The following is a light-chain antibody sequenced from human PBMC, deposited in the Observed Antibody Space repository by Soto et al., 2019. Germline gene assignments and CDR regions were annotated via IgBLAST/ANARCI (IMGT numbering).Light chain of an antibody. CDR2: ATS. V-gene: IGKV3-11*01. J-gene: IGKJ1*01. Sequence: EVVLTQSPATLSLSPGDGATLSCKASQCIFNYLAWYQQKPVQAPRLLIYATSNRDTGIPARFSGSGSGTEFTLTISSLQPDDFATYYCQHYNSYSEAFGQGTKVDI. CDR3: QHYNSYSEA. CDR1: QCIFNY.